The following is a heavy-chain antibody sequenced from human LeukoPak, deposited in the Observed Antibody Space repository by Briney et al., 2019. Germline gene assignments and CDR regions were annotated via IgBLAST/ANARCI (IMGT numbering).Heavy chain of an antibody. V-gene: IGHV4-39*01. Sequence: SETLSLTCTVSGGSISSSSYYWGWIHQPPGKGLEWIGSMYYSGSTSYNPSLKSRVTISVDTSTNQFSLKLSSVTAADTAVYYCARRYCSGGSCYSSLDYWGQGSLVTVSS. CDR3: ARRYCSGGSCYSSLDY. D-gene: IGHD2-15*01. CDR2: MYYSGST. J-gene: IGHJ4*02. CDR1: GGSISSSSYY.